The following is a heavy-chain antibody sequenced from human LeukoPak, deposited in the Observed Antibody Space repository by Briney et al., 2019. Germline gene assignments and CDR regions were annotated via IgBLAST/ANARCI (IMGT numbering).Heavy chain of an antibody. CDR1: GYTFTGHY. CDR2: MNPNSGNT. V-gene: IGHV1-8*02. D-gene: IGHD6-6*01. Sequence: APVKVSCKASGYTFTGHYMHWVRQAPGQGREWMGWMNPNSGNTGYAQKFQGRVTMTRNTSISTAYMELSSLRSEDTAVYYCARVQLAGDDDAFDIWGQGTMVTVSS. CDR3: ARVQLAGDDDAFDI. J-gene: IGHJ3*02.